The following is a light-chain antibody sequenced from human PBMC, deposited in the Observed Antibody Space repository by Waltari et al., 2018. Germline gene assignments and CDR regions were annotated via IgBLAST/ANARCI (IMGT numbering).Light chain of an antibody. CDR2: DVI. J-gene: IGLJ1*01. CDR3: SSYISSSTPYV. CDR1: SRDVGGYNY. V-gene: IGLV2-14*03. Sequence: QSALTQPASVSGSPGQSITIPCTGPSRDVGGYNYVSWYQQHTGKAPKLLIYDVIYRPSGVSDRFSGSKSGNTASLIISGLQADDEADYYCSSYISSSTPYVFGTGTKVTVL.